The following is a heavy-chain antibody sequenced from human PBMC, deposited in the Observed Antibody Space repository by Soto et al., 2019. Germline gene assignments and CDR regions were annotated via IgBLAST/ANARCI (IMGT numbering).Heavy chain of an antibody. CDR1: GFTFSSYS. D-gene: IGHD3-3*01. V-gene: IGHV3-21*01. Sequence: GSLRLSCAASGFTFSSYSMNWVRQAPGKGLEWVSSISSSSSYIYYADSVKGRFTISRDNAKNSLYLQMNSLRAEDTAVYYCARADYDFWSGPDGNWFDPWGQGTLVTVSS. CDR2: ISSSSSYI. CDR3: ARADYDFWSGPDGNWFDP. J-gene: IGHJ5*02.